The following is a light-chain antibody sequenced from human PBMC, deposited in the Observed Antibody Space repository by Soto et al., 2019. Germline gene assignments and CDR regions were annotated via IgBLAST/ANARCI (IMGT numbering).Light chain of an antibody. Sequence: DIQMTQSPSSLSASVGDRLTITCRASQSIDSYLNGYQQKPGKAPKLLIFAASNLQSGVTSRFSGSGSGTDFTVTIINLQPDDFATYYCQQTYSVHGSFGGGTKVEVK. CDR3: QQTYSVHGS. J-gene: IGKJ4*01. CDR2: AAS. V-gene: IGKV1-39*01. CDR1: QSIDSY.